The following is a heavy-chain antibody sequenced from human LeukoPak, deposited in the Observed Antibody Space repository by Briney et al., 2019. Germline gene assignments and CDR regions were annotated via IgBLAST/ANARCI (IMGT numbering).Heavy chain of an antibody. J-gene: IGHJ5*02. V-gene: IGHV6-1*01. CDR2: TYYMSKWYN. D-gene: IGHD6-19*01. Sequence: SQTLSLTCDISGDSVSSNSSAWNWITHSPSRRLECLGRTYYMSKWYNEYAVSVQSRVTINTDKSKNQLYLQLKSVTPEDTAVYLCARAGNGSHWFDPWGQGTLVTVSS. CDR1: GDSVSSNSSA. CDR3: ARAGNGSHWFDP.